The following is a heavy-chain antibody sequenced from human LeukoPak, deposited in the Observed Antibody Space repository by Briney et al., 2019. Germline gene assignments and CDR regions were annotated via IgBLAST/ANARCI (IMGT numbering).Heavy chain of an antibody. D-gene: IGHD3/OR15-3a*01. Sequence: GGSLRLSCAASGFTFSNYWMYWVRQAPGKGLVWVSRINSDGTTTTYPDSVKGRFTISRDNAKNTLYMQVNSLRAEDTAVYYCARAVGWTQNSYYLDYGGQGTLVTVPA. J-gene: IGHJ4*02. CDR2: INSDGTTT. CDR1: GFTFSNYW. CDR3: ARAVGWTQNSYYLDY. V-gene: IGHV3-74*03.